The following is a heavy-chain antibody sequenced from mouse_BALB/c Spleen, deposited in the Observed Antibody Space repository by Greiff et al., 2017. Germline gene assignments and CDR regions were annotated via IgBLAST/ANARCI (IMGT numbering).Heavy chain of an antibody. Sequence: EVNVVESGGGLVKPGGSLKLSCAASGFTFSSYTMSWVRQTPEKRLEWVATISSGGSYTYYPDSVKGRFTISRDNAKNTLYLQMSSLKSEDTAMYYCTRDRGGDYWGQGTTLTVSS. CDR3: TRDRGGDY. V-gene: IGHV5-6-4*01. CDR2: ISSGGSYT. D-gene: IGHD3-1*01. J-gene: IGHJ2*01. CDR1: GFTFSSYT.